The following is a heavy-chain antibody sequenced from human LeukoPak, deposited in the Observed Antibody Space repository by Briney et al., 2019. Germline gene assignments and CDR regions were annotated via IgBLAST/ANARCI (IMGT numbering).Heavy chain of an antibody. Sequence: GGSLRLSCAASGFTFSNAWMNWVRQAPGKGLEWDGRIKSKTDGGTTDYAAPVKGRFTISRDDSKNTLYLQMNSLKTEDTAVYYCTTASSGSWGQGTLVTVFS. J-gene: IGHJ4*02. CDR2: IKSKTDGGTT. D-gene: IGHD1-26*01. CDR3: TTASSGS. V-gene: IGHV3-15*07. CDR1: GFTFSNAW.